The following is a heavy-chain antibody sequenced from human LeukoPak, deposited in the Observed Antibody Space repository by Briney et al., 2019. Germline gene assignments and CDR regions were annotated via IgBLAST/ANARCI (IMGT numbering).Heavy chain of an antibody. CDR2: IYYSGST. CDR1: GGSISSGDYY. V-gene: IGHV4-30-4*08. D-gene: IGHD3-10*01. Sequence: PSQTLSLTCTVSGGSISSGDYYWSWIRQPPGKGLEWIGYIYYSGSTYYNPSLKSRVTISVDTSKNQFSLKLSSVTAADTAVYYCARHSWGSGSYYGAFDYWGQGTLVTVSS. CDR3: ARHSWGSGSYYGAFDY. J-gene: IGHJ4*02.